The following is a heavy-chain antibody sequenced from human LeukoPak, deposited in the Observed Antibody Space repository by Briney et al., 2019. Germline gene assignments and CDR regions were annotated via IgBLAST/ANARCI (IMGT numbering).Heavy chain of an antibody. CDR3: ARVLGATAFDY. Sequence: ASVKISCKASGYMFTSYGITCVRQAPGQGLEWMGWISPYSGKTNYSQNLQGRVTMSTDTSTTTVYMDVRSLTSDDTAIYYCARVLGATAFDYWGQGTLVTVSS. V-gene: IGHV1-18*01. CDR2: ISPYSGKT. D-gene: IGHD1-26*01. CDR1: GYMFTSYG. J-gene: IGHJ4*02.